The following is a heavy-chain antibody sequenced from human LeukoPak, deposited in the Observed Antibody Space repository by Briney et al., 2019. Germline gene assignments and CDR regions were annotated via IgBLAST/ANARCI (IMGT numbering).Heavy chain of an antibody. CDR2: IWYDGSEK. CDR1: RFTFRNYG. J-gene: IGHJ4*02. CDR3: ARDRGWPAVHFDL. Sequence: GGSLRLSCAASRFTFRNYGMHWVRQAPGKGLEWVAVIWYDGSEKYYVDSVRGRFTVSRDNSKTTVYLQMNSLRVEDTAVYYCARDRGWPAVHFDLWGQGTLVTVSS. V-gene: IGHV3-33*01. D-gene: IGHD2-15*01.